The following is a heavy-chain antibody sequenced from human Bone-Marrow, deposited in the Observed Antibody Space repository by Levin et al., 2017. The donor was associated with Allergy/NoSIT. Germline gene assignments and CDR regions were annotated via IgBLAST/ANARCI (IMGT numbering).Heavy chain of an antibody. D-gene: IGHD3-3*01. CDR1: GYSFTNYW. V-gene: IGHV5-51*01. J-gene: IGHJ4*02. CDR3: AKHGPTVFGVPDY. Sequence: GESLKISCKASGYSFTNYWIGWVRQMPGKGLEWMGFIYPGDSDTRYSPSFQGQVTISADKSISTAYLQWSSLKASDTAMYYCAKHGPTVFGVPDYWGQGTLVTVSS. CDR2: IYPGDSDT.